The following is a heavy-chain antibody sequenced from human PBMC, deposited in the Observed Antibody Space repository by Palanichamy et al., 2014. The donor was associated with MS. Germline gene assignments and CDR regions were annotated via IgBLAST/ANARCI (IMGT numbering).Heavy chain of an antibody. CDR1: GLDFNSYA. J-gene: IGHJ4*02. CDR3: AKATQCSSTSCPYFDY. Sequence: EVRLLDSGGGLVQPGGSLRLSCAASGLDFNSYAMSWVRQAPGKGLDWVSGISGSGVRTYHADSVKGRFTIPRDNSKNTLYLQMNSLRAEDTALYYCAKATQCSSTSCPYFDYWGQGTLVTVSS. CDR2: ISGSGVRT. V-gene: IGHV3-23*01. D-gene: IGHD2-2*01.